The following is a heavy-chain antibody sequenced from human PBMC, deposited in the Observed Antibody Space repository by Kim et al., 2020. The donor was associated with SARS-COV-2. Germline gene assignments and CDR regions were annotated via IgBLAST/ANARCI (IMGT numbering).Heavy chain of an antibody. Sequence: GGSLRLSCAASGFTFSSYGMHWVRQAPGKGLEWVAVISYDGSNKYYADSVKGRFTISRDNPKNTLYLQMNSLRAEDTAVYYCANTVTAITFDAFDIWGQG. V-gene: IGHV3-30*18. CDR1: GFTFSSYG. CDR3: ANTVTAITFDAFDI. D-gene: IGHD2-21*02. J-gene: IGHJ3*02. CDR2: ISYDGSNK.